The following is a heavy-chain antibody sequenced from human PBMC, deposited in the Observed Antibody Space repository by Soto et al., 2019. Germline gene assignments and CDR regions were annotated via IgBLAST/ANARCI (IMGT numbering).Heavy chain of an antibody. Sequence: EVQLVESGGGLVQPGESLRLSCAASGFTFSYYWMHWVRQTPGKGLLWVSHIHNDGSRTTYADSVKGRFTISRDNARNTVYLQMTSLRDDDTAVYNCARGDRGGFDLWGQGTAVTVSS. CDR2: IHNDGSRT. V-gene: IGHV3-74*03. D-gene: IGHD3-16*01. CDR3: ARGDRGGFDL. J-gene: IGHJ3*01. CDR1: GFTFSYYW.